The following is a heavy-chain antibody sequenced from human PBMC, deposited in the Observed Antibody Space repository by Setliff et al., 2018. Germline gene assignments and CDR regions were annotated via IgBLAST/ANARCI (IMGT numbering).Heavy chain of an antibody. Sequence: SETLSLTCAVYGGSFSTYFWSWIRQPPGKGLEWIGYIYHNGNTNFNPSLRSRVTISVDTSKNQFSLILRSVAAADTAVYYCARGRMRGSCSGPSCTYDPFDIWGQGTPVTVSS. CDR3: ARGRMRGSCSGPSCTYDPFDI. CDR1: GGSFSTYF. CDR2: IYHNGNT. D-gene: IGHD2-2*01. J-gene: IGHJ3*02. V-gene: IGHV4-59*12.